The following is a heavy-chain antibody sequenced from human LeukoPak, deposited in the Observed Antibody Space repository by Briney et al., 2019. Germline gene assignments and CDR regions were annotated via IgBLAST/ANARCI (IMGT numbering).Heavy chain of an antibody. D-gene: IGHD3-10*01. CDR1: GGSISTYS. CDR2: IHYGGST. J-gene: IGHJ4*02. Sequence: PSETLSLTCTVSGGSISTYSWDWIRQPPGKGLEWIANIHYGGSTDYNPSLRSRVTITADTSRNQFSLRLSSVTAADTGVYYCAKGGVTTDYCFDYWGQGTLVTVST. V-gene: IGHV4-59*01. CDR3: AKGGVTTDYCFDY.